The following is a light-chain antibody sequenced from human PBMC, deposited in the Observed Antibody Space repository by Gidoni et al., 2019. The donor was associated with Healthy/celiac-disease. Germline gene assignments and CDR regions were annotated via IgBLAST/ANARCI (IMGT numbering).Light chain of an antibody. CDR2: DAS. J-gene: IGKJ4*01. CDR3: QQRSNWPPLLT. V-gene: IGKV3-11*01. CDR1: QSVSSY. Sequence: EIVLTQSPATLSLSPGERASQSVSSYLAWYQQKPGQAPRLLIYDASNRATGIPARFSGSGSGTDFTLTISSLEPEDFAVYYCQQRSNWPPLLTFGGGTKVEIK.